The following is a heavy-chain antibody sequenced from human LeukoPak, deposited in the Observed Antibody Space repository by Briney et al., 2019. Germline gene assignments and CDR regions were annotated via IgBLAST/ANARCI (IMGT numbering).Heavy chain of an antibody. V-gene: IGHV3-7*01. CDR2: IKPDETEK. Sequence: ETLSLTCAVYGGSFSGYYWSWVRQAPGKGPEWVASIKPDETEKYYVDSVEGRFTVSRDNAKNSLYLQMNNLRAEDTATYYCAASVTAPWGLDYWGRGTLATVSS. CDR3: AASVTAPWGLDY. D-gene: IGHD2-21*02. CDR1: GGSFSGYY. J-gene: IGHJ4*02.